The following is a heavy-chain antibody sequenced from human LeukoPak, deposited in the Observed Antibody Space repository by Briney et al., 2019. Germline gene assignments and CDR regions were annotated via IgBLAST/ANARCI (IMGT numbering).Heavy chain of an antibody. J-gene: IGHJ4*02. CDR2: INPNSGGT. V-gene: IGHV1-2*02. D-gene: IGHD1-26*01. CDR1: GYTFTGYY. CDR3: ARVLWAAGSYYGFDH. Sequence: ASVKVSCKASGYTFTGYYMHWVRQAPGQGLEWMGWINPNSGGTNYAQKFQGRVTMTRDTSISTAYMELSRLRSDDTAVYYCARVLWAAGSYYGFDHWGQGTLVTVSS.